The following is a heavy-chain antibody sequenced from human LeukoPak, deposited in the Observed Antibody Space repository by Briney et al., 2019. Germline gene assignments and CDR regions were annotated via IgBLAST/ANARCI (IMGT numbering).Heavy chain of an antibody. Sequence: ASVKVSCKASGYTFTSYAMHWVRQAPGQRLEWMGWINAGNGNTKYSQKFQGRVTITRDTSASTAYMELSSLRSEDTAVYYCARGPGSPPRSGYYYGMDVWGQGTTVTVSS. CDR1: GYTFTSYA. J-gene: IGHJ6*02. CDR3: ARGPGSPPRSGYYYGMDV. D-gene: IGHD3-3*01. CDR2: INAGNGNT. V-gene: IGHV1-3*01.